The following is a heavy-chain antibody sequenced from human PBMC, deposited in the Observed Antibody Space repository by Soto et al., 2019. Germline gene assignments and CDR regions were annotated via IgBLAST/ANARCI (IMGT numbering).Heavy chain of an antibody. CDR2: IWSDGSNK. V-gene: IGHV3-33*01. Sequence: QVQLVESGGGVVQPGRSLRLSCAASGFTFSKYGMHWVRQAPGKGLEWVAIIWSDGSNKDYADSVKGRFTISRDNSKKTLYLQMNSLRAEDTAVYYCTRGDGSGPEGDSWGQGTLVTVSS. CDR1: GFTFSKYG. J-gene: IGHJ4*02. CDR3: TRGDGSGPEGDS. D-gene: IGHD6-19*01.